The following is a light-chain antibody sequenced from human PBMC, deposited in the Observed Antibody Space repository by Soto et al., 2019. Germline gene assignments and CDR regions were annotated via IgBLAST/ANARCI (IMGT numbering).Light chain of an antibody. CDR1: QGIASA. CDR3: QQFYSYPPLT. CDR2: GAS. V-gene: IGKV1-13*02. Sequence: AIQLTQSPSSLSASVGDRVTITCRASQGIASALAWYQQKPGKAPKLLIYGASTLESGVPSRFSGSGSGTDFTLTISILQPEDFATYYCQQFYSYPPLTFGGGTKVEIK. J-gene: IGKJ4*01.